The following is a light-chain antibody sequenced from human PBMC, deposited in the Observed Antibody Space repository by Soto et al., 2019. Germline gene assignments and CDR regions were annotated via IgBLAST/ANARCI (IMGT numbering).Light chain of an antibody. J-gene: IGKJ4*01. V-gene: IGKV3-11*01. CDR3: QQRSNWPPAPT. CDR2: DAS. Sequence: EIVLTQSPATLSLSPGERVTLSCRASQSVSSYLAWYQQKPGQAPRLLIYDASNRATGIPARFSGSGSGTDFTLTISSLEPEDFAVYYCQQRSNWPPAPTFGGGTRVEIK. CDR1: QSVSSY.